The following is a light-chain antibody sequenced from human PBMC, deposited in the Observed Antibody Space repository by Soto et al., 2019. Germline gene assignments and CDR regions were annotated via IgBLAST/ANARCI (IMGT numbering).Light chain of an antibody. CDR3: QQRRNWPPT. V-gene: IGKV3-11*01. Sequence: EIVMTQSPATLSVSPGERVTLSCRASQSVSSKLAWFQQKPGQAPRLLIYEASNRATGVPARFSGSGSGTDFTLTISSLEPEDFAIYYCQQRRNWPPTFGQGTKVDIK. CDR2: EAS. J-gene: IGKJ1*01. CDR1: QSVSSK.